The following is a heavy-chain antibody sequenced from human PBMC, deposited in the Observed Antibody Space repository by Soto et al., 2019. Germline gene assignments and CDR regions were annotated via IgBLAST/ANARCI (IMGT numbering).Heavy chain of an antibody. Sequence: GASVKVSCKASGYTFTGYYMHWVRQAPGQGIEWMGWINPNSGGTNYAQKFQGWVTMTRDTSISTAYMELSRLRSDDTAVYYCARGRGYSYGYELSDYWGQGTLVTVSS. CDR2: INPNSGGT. D-gene: IGHD5-18*01. CDR1: GYTFTGYY. V-gene: IGHV1-2*04. J-gene: IGHJ4*02. CDR3: ARGRGYSYGYELSDY.